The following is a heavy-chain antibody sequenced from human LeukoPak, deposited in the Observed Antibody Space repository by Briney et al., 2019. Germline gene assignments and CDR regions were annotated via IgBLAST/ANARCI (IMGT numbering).Heavy chain of an antibody. CDR3: AKDPEGEIDY. V-gene: IGHV3-33*06. CDR2: IRYDGSNK. J-gene: IGHJ4*02. CDR1: GFTFSSYG. D-gene: IGHD1-14*01. Sequence: GRSLRLSCAASGFTFSSYGMHWVRQAPGKGLEWVAVIRYDGSNKYYADSVKGRFTISRDNSKNTLYLQMNSLRAEDTAVYYCAKDPEGEIDYWGQGTLVTVSS.